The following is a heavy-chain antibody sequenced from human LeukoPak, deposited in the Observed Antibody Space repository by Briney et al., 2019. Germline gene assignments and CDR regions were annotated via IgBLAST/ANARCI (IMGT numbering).Heavy chain of an antibody. CDR3: ARRLTQYDCFDP. V-gene: IGHV6-1*01. Sequence: SQTLSLTCAISGDSFSSNSVTWNWIRQSPSRGLEWLGRTYYRSTWYNDYAVSVRGRIAVNPDTSKNQFSLHLNSVTPEDTAVYYCARRLTQYDCFDPWGQGILVTVSS. D-gene: IGHD2-2*01. J-gene: IGHJ5*02. CDR1: GDSFSSNSVT. CDR2: TYYRSTWYN.